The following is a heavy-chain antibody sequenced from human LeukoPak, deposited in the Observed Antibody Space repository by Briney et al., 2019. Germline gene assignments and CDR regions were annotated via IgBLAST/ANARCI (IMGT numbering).Heavy chain of an antibody. V-gene: IGHV1-2*02. CDR3: ARDQPYYYDSSGYLLY. D-gene: IGHD3-22*01. J-gene: IGHJ4*02. CDR2: INPNSGGT. CDR1: GYTFTCYY. Sequence: ASVKVSCKASGYTFTCYYMHWVRQAPGQGLEWMGWINPNSGGTNYAQKFQGRVTMTRDTSISTAYMELSRLRSDDTAVYYCARDQPYYYDSSGYLLYWGQGTLVTVSS.